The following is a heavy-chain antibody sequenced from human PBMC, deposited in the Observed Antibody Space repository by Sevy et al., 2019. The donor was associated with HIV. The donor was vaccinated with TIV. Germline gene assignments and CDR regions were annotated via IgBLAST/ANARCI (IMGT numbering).Heavy chain of an antibody. CDR3: ARDRYYYDSSGHPLDY. CDR1: GGHFTGYA. CDR2: LVPMFGTA. Sequence: ASVKVSCKSSGGHFTGYAITWVRQAPGLGLEWMGGLVPMFGTAKYAQKFQGRVTITTDEVLSTGYMELNSLKSEDTAVYYCARDRYYYDSSGHPLDYWGQGTLVTVSS. V-gene: IGHV1-69*05. D-gene: IGHD3-22*01. J-gene: IGHJ4*02.